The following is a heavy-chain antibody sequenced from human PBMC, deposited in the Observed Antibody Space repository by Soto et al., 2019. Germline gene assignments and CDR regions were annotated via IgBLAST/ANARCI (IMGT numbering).Heavy chain of an antibody. CDR2: ISYDSTKT. V-gene: IGHV3-30*03. J-gene: IGHJ6*02. CDR3: ARTRSAWSDFHYYSLDV. Sequence: ESGGGVVQPGRSLRLSCAASGFTFNSYGMHWVRQGPGNGLEWVAFISYDSTKTYYADSVKGRFTISRDNSNSALYVQMNSLTGEDTAVDYCARTRSAWSDFHYYSLDVWGQGTTVTVSS. CDR1: GFTFNSYG. D-gene: IGHD1-26*01.